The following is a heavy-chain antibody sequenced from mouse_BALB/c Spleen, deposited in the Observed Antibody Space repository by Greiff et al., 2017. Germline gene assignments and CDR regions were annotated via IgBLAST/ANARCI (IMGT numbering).Heavy chain of an antibody. CDR1: GYSITSCYS. J-gene: IGHJ3*01. CDR3: ARAPTTAAFAY. D-gene: IGHD1-2*01. V-gene: IGHV3-1*02. CDR2: IHYSGST. Sequence: EVKLVESGPDLVKPSQSLSLTCTVTGYSITSCYSWHWIRPFPGNKLEWMAYIHYSGSTNYNPSLKSRISITRDTSKNQFFLQLNSVTTEDTATYYGARAPTTAAFAYWGQGTLVTVSA.